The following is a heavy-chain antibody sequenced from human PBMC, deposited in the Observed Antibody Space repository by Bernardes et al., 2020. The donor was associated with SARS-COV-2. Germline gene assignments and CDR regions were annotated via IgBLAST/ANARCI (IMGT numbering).Heavy chain of an antibody. J-gene: IGHJ6*03. CDR1: GHTVSSDD. V-gene: IGHV3-66*02. Sequence: GGSLRLSCAASGHTVSSDDMTWVRQAPGKGLEWVSVIYSGGTTYYADSVQGRFTISRDNSQSTVSLQMNSLRPEDTAVYYCARGQRNLHYMDVWGKGTTVTVS. CDR3: ARGQRNLHYMDV. CDR2: IYSGGTT.